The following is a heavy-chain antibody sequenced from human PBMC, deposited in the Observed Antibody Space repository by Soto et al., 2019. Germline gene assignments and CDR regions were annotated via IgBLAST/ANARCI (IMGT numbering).Heavy chain of an antibody. Sequence: ASVKVSCKASGYTFPVYYMHWVRQAPGQGLEWMGMITPIFGSTNYAQKFPGRVTITADKSTSTAYMEMNSLRAEDTAVYYCARDPRWSSSSGDAFDLWGQGTMVTVSS. D-gene: IGHD6-13*01. CDR3: ARDPRWSSSSGDAFDL. J-gene: IGHJ3*01. CDR1: GYTFPVYY. V-gene: IGHV1-46*01. CDR2: ITPIFGST.